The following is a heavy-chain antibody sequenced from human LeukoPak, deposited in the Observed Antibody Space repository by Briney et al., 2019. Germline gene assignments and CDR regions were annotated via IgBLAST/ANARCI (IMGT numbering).Heavy chain of an antibody. CDR1: GFTFSSYA. J-gene: IGHJ3*02. Sequence: PGGSLRLSCAASGFTFSSYAMHWVRQAPGKGLEWVAVISYDGSNKYYADSVKGRFTISRDNSKNTLYLQMNSLRAEDTAVYYCARDGDYGDYYAFDIWGQGTMVTVSS. D-gene: IGHD4-17*01. CDR3: ARDGDYGDYYAFDI. CDR2: ISYDGSNK. V-gene: IGHV3-30-3*01.